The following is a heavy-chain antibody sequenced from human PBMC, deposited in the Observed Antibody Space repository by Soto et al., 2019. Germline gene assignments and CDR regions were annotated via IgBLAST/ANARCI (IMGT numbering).Heavy chain of an antibody. J-gene: IGHJ4*02. Sequence: GGSLRLSCAASGFTFSNAWMSWVRQAPGKGLEWVGRIKSKTDGGTTDYAAPVKGRFTISRDDSKNTLYLQMNSLKTEDTAVYYCTTDPAARVAEIYFDYWGQGTLVTVSS. D-gene: IGHD3-3*01. CDR1: GFTFSNAW. CDR3: TTDPAARVAEIYFDY. V-gene: IGHV3-15*01. CDR2: IKSKTDGGTT.